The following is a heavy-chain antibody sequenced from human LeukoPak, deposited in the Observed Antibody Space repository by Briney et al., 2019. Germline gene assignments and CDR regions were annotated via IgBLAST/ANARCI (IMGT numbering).Heavy chain of an antibody. D-gene: IGHD3-10*01. CDR1: GYTFTRFV. CDR2: ISGYKGNT. J-gene: IGHJ4*02. V-gene: IGHV1-18*01. Sequence: ASVKVSFKASGYTFTRFVISWVRQAPGQGLEWMGWISGYKGNTNYAQKLQGRVTMTTDTSTSTAYMELRSLRSDDTAVYYCARSYGSGSYYDYWGQGTLVTVSS. CDR3: ARSYGSGSYYDY.